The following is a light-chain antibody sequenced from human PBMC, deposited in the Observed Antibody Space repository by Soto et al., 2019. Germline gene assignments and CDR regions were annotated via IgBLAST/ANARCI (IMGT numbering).Light chain of an antibody. J-gene: IGLJ1*01. V-gene: IGLV1-40*01. CDR2: GNS. Sequence: QSVLTQPPSVSGALGQRVTISCTGSSSNIGAGYDVHWYQQLPGTAPKLLIYGNSNRPSGVPDRFSGSKSGTSASLAITGLQAEDEADYYRQSYDSSLSGYVFGTGTKLTVL. CDR1: SSNIGAGYD. CDR3: QSYDSSLSGYV.